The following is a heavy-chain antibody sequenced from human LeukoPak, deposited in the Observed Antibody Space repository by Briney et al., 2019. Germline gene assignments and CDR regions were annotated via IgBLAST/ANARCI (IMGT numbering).Heavy chain of an antibody. Sequence: GGSLTLSCAASGFTFSSYDMHWVRQAPGKGLEYVSDISSNGGSTYYANSVKGRFTISRDNSKNMLYLQMGSLRAEDMAVYYCARTDSSGYYWVYWGQGTLVTVSS. D-gene: IGHD3-22*01. CDR1: GFTFSSYD. CDR2: ISSNGGST. CDR3: ARTDSSGYYWVY. V-gene: IGHV3-64*01. J-gene: IGHJ4*02.